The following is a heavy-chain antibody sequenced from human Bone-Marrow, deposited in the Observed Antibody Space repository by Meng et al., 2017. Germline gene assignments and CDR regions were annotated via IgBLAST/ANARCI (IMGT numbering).Heavy chain of an antibody. CDR2: IKSDGISA. CDR1: GFTFSNAW. V-gene: IGHV3-74*01. D-gene: IGHD3-16*01. Sequence: LSLTCAASGFTFSNAWMTWVRQAPGKGLAWVSRIKSDGISASYADSVKGRFTFSRDNAKNTLYLQMSSLGPEDTAVYYCARDGGSGAYGAFDIWGQGRMVTVSS. CDR3: ARDGGSGAYGAFDI. J-gene: IGHJ3*02.